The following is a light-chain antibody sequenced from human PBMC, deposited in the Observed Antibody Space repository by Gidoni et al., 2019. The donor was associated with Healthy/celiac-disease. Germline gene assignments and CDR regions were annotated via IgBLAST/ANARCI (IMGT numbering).Light chain of an antibody. CDR3: QQYNSYTWT. V-gene: IGKV1-5*03. CDR2: KAS. CDR1: QSISSW. J-gene: IGKJ1*01. Sequence: DIHMTQSPSTLSASVGDRVTITCRASQSISSWLALYQQKPGKAPKLLIYKASSLESGVPSRVSGSGSGTEFTLTISSLQPDDFATYYCQQYNSYTWTFGQGTKVEIK.